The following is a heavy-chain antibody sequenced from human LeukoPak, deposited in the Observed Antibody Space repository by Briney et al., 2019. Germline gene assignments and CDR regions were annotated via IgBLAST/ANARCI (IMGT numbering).Heavy chain of an antibody. CDR3: AKGLSNGYQLLYPFDY. CDR1: GFSFSTYA. J-gene: IGHJ4*02. Sequence: PGGSLRLSCAASGFSFSTYAMSWVRQAPGKGLEWVSGISNSGDNTYYADSVKGRFTISRDSSKNTLYLQMNSLRAEDTAVYYCAKGLSNGYQLLYPFDYWGQGTLVTVSS. CDR2: ISNSGDNT. D-gene: IGHD2-2*02. V-gene: IGHV3-23*01.